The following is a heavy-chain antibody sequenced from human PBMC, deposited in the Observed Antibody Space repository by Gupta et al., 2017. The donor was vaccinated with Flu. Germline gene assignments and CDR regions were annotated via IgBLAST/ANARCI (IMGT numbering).Heavy chain of an antibody. CDR1: SYS. J-gene: IGHJ5*02. Sequence: SYSWGGIRPPPGKGLEWSGSIFYTGSTSYSPSLKSRVTISVDTSKNQFSLKLSSVTAADTAVYDCARRGKTGYDNWFDPWGQGTLVTVSS. CDR3: ARRGKTGYDNWFDP. CDR2: IFYTGST. V-gene: IGHV4-39*01. D-gene: IGHD3-9*01.